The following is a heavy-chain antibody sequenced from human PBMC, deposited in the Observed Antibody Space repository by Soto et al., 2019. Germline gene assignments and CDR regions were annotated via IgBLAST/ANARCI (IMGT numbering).Heavy chain of an antibody. CDR3: ARLSGVPLDI. CDR1: GYKSNMHW. Sequence: VDSLTVSCNRSGYKSNMHWVASVCQMPGKDLAWMGIIYPGDSDDRYSPSFQAQVTMSPCKAISTFYLQWSSLKASDTARHYCARLSGVPLDIWGQGRMVTVSS. CDR2: IYPGDSDD. V-gene: IGHV5-51*01. D-gene: IGHD7-27*01. J-gene: IGHJ3*02.